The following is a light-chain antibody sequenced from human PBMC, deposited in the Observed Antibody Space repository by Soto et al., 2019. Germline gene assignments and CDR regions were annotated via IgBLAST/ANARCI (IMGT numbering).Light chain of an antibody. CDR2: GAS. CDR3: QHYDISLFA. V-gene: IGKV3-20*01. J-gene: IGKJ3*01. CDR1: QSVSSN. Sequence: EIALTQSPGTLSVSPGERATLSCRARQSVSSNLAWYQQKPGQAPRLLIYGASSRATGIPDRFSGSGFGTDFTLTISRLEPEDFAVYYCQHYDISLFAFGPGTKVDIK.